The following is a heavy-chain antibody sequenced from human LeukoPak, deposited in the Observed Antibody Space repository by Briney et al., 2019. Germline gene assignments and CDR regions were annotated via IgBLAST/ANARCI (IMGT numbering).Heavy chain of an antibody. CDR3: ARARRYLGYCSGGSCYGYFDY. CDR1: GLSFSSYW. V-gene: IGHV3-7*01. CDR2: IKQDGSEK. D-gene: IGHD2-15*01. J-gene: IGHJ4*02. Sequence: GGSLRLSCAASGLSFSSYWMSWVRQAPGKGLEWVANIKQDGSEKYYVDSVKGRFTISRDNAKNSLYLQMNSLRAEDTAVYYCARARRYLGYCSGGSCYGYFDYWGQGTLVTVSS.